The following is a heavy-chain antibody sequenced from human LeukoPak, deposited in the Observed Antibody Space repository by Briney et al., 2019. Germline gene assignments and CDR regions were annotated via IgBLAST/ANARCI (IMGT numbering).Heavy chain of an antibody. V-gene: IGHV1-69*06. J-gene: IGHJ5*02. D-gene: IGHD3-9*01. CDR3: ATDLTGVNWFDP. CDR1: GGTFSSYA. CDR2: IIPIFGTA. Sequence: SVKVSCKASGGTFSSYAISWVRQAPGQGLEWMGGIIPIFGTANYAQKFQGRVTMTEDTSTDTAYMELSSLRSEDTAVYYCATDLTGVNWFDPWGQGTLVTVSS.